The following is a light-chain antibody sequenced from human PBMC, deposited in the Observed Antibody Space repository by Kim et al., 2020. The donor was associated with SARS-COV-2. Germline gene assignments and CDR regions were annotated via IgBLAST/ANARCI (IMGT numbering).Light chain of an antibody. J-gene: IGKJ4*01. CDR3: QQYKYYPLT. Sequence: ASVGDRVTINCRASQSFSDRLAWYQQRPGQAPKLLIYRTSSLESGVPSRFSGSGSGTEFTLTIVNLQPEDFAIYYCQQYKYYPLTFGGGTKVDIK. CDR1: QSFSDR. CDR2: RTS. V-gene: IGKV1-5*03.